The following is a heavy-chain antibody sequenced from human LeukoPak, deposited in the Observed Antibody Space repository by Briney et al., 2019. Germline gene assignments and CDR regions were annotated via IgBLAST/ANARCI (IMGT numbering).Heavy chain of an antibody. Sequence: PSQTLSLTCTVSGGSISSGSYYWSWIRQPAGKGLEWIGRIYTSGSTNYNPSLKSRVTISVDTSKNQFSLKLSSVTAADTAVYYCARASDVSYGFYYYYYMDVWGKGTTVTVSS. CDR1: GGSISSGSYY. J-gene: IGHJ6*03. CDR2: IYTSGST. CDR3: ARASDVSYGFYYYYYMDV. V-gene: IGHV4-61*02. D-gene: IGHD5-18*01.